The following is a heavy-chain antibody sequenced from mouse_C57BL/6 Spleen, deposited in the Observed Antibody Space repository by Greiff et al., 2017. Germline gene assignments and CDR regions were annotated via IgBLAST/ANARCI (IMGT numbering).Heavy chain of an antibody. CDR1: GYTFTSYT. J-gene: IGHJ4*01. CDR2: INPSSGYT. V-gene: IGHV1-4*01. Sequence: VQLQQSGAELARPGASVTMSCKASGYTFTSYTMHWVKQEPGQGLEWIGYINPSSGYTKYNQKFKDKATLTADKSSSTAYMQLSSLTSEDSAVYYCAKEELGYYAMDYWGQGTSVTVSS. CDR3: AKEELGYYAMDY. D-gene: IGHD3-3*01.